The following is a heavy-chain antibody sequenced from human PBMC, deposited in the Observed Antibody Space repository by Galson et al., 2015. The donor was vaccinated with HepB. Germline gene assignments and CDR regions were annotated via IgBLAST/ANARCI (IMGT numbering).Heavy chain of an antibody. CDR2: ISGSGGNT. CDR1: GYTFRDYA. V-gene: IGHV3-23*01. D-gene: IGHD3-22*01. CDR3: AKPIYYRDSSGYSIGDH. J-gene: IGHJ4*02. Sequence: SLRLSCAASGYTFRDYAMSWVRQAPGKGLEWVSSISGSGGNTFYADSVKGRFTISRDNSKNTVYLQMNGPRAEDTAIYYCAKPIYYRDSSGYSIGDHWGQGTLVTVSS.